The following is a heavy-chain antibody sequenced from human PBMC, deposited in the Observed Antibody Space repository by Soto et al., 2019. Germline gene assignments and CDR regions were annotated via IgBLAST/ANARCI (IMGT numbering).Heavy chain of an antibody. CDR1: GVTFSSYW. J-gene: IGHJ5*02. CDR2: INSDGSSP. D-gene: IGHD3-16*02. CDR3: TRDRPISGFDP. V-gene: IGHV3-74*01. Sequence: PGGSLRLSCEASGVTFSSYWMHWVRQGPGKGLEWLSLINSDGSSPNYADSVKGRFTVSRDNAKNTLFLQMNCLRVADTAVYYCTRDRPISGFDPWGPGTLVTVSS.